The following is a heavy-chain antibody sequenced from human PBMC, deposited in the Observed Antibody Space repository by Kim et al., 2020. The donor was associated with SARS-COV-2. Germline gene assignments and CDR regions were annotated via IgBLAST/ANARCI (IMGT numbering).Heavy chain of an antibody. D-gene: IGHD3-10*01. CDR1: GFTFSSYA. V-gene: IGHV3-64D*06. Sequence: GGSLRLSCSASGFTFSSYAMHWVRQAPGKGLEYVSAISSNGGSTYYADSVKGRFTISRDNSKNTLYLQMSSLRAEDTAVYYCVKDLAPMVRGVKYYFDYWGQGTLVTVSS. CDR2: ISSNGGST. CDR3: VKDLAPMVRGVKYYFDY. J-gene: IGHJ4*02.